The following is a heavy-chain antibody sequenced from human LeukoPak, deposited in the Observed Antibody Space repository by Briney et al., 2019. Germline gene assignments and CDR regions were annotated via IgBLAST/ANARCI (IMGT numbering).Heavy chain of an antibody. CDR2: ISGSGGST. CDR1: GFTFSSYA. D-gene: IGHD2-2*01. V-gene: IGHV3-23*01. Sequence: GGSLRLSCAASGFTFSSYAMSWVRQAPGKGLEWVSAISGSGGSTYYADSVKGRFTISGDNSKNTLYLQMNSLGAEDTAVYYCAKVMPLYQLQWGLYDYWGQGTLVTVSS. J-gene: IGHJ4*02. CDR3: AKVMPLYQLQWGLYDY.